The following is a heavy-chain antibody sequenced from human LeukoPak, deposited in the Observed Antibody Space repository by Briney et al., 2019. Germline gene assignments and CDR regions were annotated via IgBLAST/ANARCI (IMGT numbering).Heavy chain of an antibody. J-gene: IGHJ6*02. CDR3: ARDRGVVATITHYYYGMDV. CDR1: GGTFSSYA. D-gene: IGHD5-12*01. V-gene: IGHV1-69*04. CDR2: IIPILGIA. Sequence: SVKVSCKASGGTFSSYAISWVRQAPGQGLEWMGRIIPILGIANYAQKCQGRVTITADKSTSTAYMELSSLRSEDTAVYDCARDRGVVATITHYYYGMDVWGQGTTVTVSS.